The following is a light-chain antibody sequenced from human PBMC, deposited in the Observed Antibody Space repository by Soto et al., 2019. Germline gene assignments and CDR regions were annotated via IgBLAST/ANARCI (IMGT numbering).Light chain of an antibody. J-gene: IGKJ4*01. CDR2: SDS. CDR1: QSVSSN. Sequence: EIVMTQSPATLSASPGERATLSCRASQSVSSNLARYQQKPGQAPRLLIYSDSTRATGIPARISGSGSGTEFTLTISSLQPDDFATYYCQQYNSYPLTFGGGTKV. CDR3: QQYNSYPLT. V-gene: IGKV3-15*01.